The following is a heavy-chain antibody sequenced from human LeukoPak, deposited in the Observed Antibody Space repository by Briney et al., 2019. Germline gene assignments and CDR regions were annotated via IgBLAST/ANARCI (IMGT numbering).Heavy chain of an antibody. Sequence: GGSLRLSCAASGFTFSSHSMNWVRQTPGKGLEWVASINHNGNVNYYVDSVKGRFTISRDNAKNSLYLQMSNLRAEDTAVYFCARGGGSDVWGQGATVTVSS. CDR2: INHNGNVN. CDR3: ARGGGSDV. V-gene: IGHV3-7*03. CDR1: GFTFSSHS. D-gene: IGHD2-15*01. J-gene: IGHJ6*02.